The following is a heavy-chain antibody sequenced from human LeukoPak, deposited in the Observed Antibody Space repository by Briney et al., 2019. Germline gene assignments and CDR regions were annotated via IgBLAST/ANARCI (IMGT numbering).Heavy chain of an antibody. Sequence: ASVKFSCKASGYTFTSYDINWVRQATGQGLEWMGWMNPNSGNTDYAQNFQGRVTMTRNTSISTAYMELSSLRSEDTAVYYCARGGEYYDILDYWGQGTLVTVSS. CDR3: ARGGEYYDILDY. D-gene: IGHD3-9*01. CDR1: GYTFTSYD. J-gene: IGHJ4*02. V-gene: IGHV1-8*01. CDR2: MNPNSGNT.